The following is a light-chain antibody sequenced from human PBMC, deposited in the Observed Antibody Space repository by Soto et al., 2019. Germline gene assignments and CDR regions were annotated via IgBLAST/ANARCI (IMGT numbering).Light chain of an antibody. Sequence: EVVLTQSPGTLSLSPGARATLSCRASQFVSSTYLAWYQQRPGQAPRLLLYGASSRATGIPDRFNGGGSETDFTLTISRLESEDSAVYYCQQYGISPFTFGGGTKVDIK. V-gene: IGKV3-20*01. CDR1: QFVSSTY. J-gene: IGKJ4*01. CDR3: QQYGISPFT. CDR2: GAS.